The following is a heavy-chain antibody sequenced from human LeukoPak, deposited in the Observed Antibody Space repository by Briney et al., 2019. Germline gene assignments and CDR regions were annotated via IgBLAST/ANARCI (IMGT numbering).Heavy chain of an antibody. CDR3: AKRGFYI. CDR2: ISSSSSTI. V-gene: IGHV3-48*01. Sequence: PGGSLRLSCVTSAAYGFTSHWMNWVRQAPGKGLEWVSYISSSSSTIYYADSVKGRFTISRDNAKNSLYLQMNSLRAEDTAVYYCAKRGFYIWGQGTMVTVSS. CDR1: AAYGFTSHW. J-gene: IGHJ3*02.